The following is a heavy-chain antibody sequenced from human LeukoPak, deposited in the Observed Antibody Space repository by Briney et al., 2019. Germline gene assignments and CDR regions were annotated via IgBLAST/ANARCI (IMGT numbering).Heavy chain of an antibody. CDR2: IHYSGST. V-gene: IGHV4-59*01. J-gene: IGHJ4*02. CDR1: GGSMSSFC. D-gene: IGHD5-18*01. CDR3: ARDSGWIQFHY. Sequence: SETLSLTCTVSGGSMSSFCWSWIRQPPGKGLEWIGCIHYSGSTNYNPSLKSRVTMSVDTSKNQFSLRLSSVTAADTAVYYCARDSGWIQFHYWGQGTQVTVSS.